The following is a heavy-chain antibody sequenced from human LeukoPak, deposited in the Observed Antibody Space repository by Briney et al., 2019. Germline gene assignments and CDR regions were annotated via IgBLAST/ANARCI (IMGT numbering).Heavy chain of an antibody. V-gene: IGHV3-53*01. CDR1: GFTVSSNY. CDR3: ARDRVQDYYDSSGYYHYYYGMDV. CDR2: IYSGGST. J-gene: IGHJ6*02. D-gene: IGHD3-22*01. Sequence: GGSLRLSCAASGFTVSSNYMSWVRQAPGKGLEWVSVIYSGGSTYYADSVKGRFTISRDNSKNTLYLQMNSLRAEDTAVYYCARDRVQDYYDSSGYYHYYYGMDVWGQGTTVTVSS.